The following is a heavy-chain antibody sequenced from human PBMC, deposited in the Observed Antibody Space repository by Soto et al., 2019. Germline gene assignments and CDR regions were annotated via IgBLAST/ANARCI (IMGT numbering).Heavy chain of an antibody. J-gene: IGHJ4*02. Sequence: EVQLVESGGGLVQPGGSLRLSCAASGFTFSSYWMSWVRQAPGKGLEWVANIKQDGSEKYYVDSVKGRFTISRDNAKNSLYLQMSSLRAEDTAVYYCARDIGMSSGWYDYWGQGTLVTVSS. D-gene: IGHD6-19*01. V-gene: IGHV3-7*01. CDR3: ARDIGMSSGWYDY. CDR2: IKQDGSEK. CDR1: GFTFSSYW.